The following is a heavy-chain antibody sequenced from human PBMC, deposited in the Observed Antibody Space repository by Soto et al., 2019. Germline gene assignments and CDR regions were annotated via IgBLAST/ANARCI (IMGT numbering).Heavy chain of an antibody. CDR1: GYTFTSYA. V-gene: IGHV1-3*01. Sequence: QVQLVQSGAEVKKPGASAKVSCKASGYTFTSYAMHWVRQAPGQRLEWMGWINAGNGNTKYSQKFQGRVTITRDTSASTAYTELSSLRSEDTAVYYCARAIISNWLDYWGQGTLVTVSS. CDR3: ARAIISNWLDY. D-gene: IGHD2-2*01. CDR2: INAGNGNT. J-gene: IGHJ4*02.